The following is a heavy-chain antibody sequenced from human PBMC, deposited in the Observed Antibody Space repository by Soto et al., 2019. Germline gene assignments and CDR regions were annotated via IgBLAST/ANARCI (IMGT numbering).Heavy chain of an antibody. CDR2: IYTSGST. J-gene: IGHJ6*02. CDR1: GGSISSYY. Sequence: PSETLSLTCTVSGGSISSYYWSWIRQPAGKGLEWIGRIYTSGSTNYNPPLKSRVTMSVDTSKNQFSLKLSSVTAADTAVYYCARDRETYYDFWSGYSTPRYYYGMDVWGQGTTVTVSS. D-gene: IGHD3-3*01. CDR3: ARDRETYYDFWSGYSTPRYYYGMDV. V-gene: IGHV4-4*07.